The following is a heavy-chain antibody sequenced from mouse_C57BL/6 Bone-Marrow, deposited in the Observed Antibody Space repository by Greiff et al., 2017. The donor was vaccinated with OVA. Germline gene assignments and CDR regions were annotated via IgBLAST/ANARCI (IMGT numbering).Heavy chain of an antibody. V-gene: IGHV2-9-1*01. CDR1: GFSLTSYA. CDR2: IWTGGGT. Sequence: QVQLQQSGPGLVAPSQSLSITCTVSGFSLTSYAISWVRQPPGKGLEWLGVIWTGGGTNYNSALKSRLSISKDNSKSQVFLKMNSLQTDDTARYYCARNEGDYDEGFDYWGQGTTLTVSS. D-gene: IGHD2-4*01. CDR3: ARNEGDYDEGFDY. J-gene: IGHJ2*01.